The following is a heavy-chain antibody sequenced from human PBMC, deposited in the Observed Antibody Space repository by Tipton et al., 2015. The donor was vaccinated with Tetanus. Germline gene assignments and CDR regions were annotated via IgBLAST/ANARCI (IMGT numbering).Heavy chain of an antibody. V-gene: IGHV1-2*02. CDR2: VNPSTGGA. CDR3: ARRSRTYKIPSAGKSEETYAY. D-gene: IGHD6-13*01. J-gene: IGHJ4*02. CDR1: GYSFIGYY. Sequence: QLVQSGAEVKKPGATVKVSCKASGYSFIGYYIHWVRQAPGQGLEWMGWVNPSTGGANYAQKFEGRVTLTRDTSITAAYMDLSELRSDDTAVYYCARRSRTYKIPSAGKSEETYAYWGQGTLVTVSS.